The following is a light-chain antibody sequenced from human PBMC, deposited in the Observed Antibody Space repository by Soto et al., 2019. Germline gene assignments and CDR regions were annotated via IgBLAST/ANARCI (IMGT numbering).Light chain of an antibody. Sequence: DIQMTQSPSTLSASVGDRVTITCRASQSISSWLAWYQQKPGKAPKLLIYDASSLESVVPSRFSGSGSGTEFTLTISSLQPDDFATYYCQQYNSYPYTFGQGTKLESK. J-gene: IGKJ2*01. CDR3: QQYNSYPYT. V-gene: IGKV1-5*01. CDR2: DAS. CDR1: QSISSW.